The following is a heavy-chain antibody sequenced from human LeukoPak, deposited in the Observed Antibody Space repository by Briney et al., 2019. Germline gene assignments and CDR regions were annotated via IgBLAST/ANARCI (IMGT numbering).Heavy chain of an antibody. CDR1: GFTFSSYG. J-gene: IGHJ4*02. Sequence: GGSLRLSCAASGFTFSSYGMHWVRQAPGKGLEWVAFIRYDGSNKCYADSVKGRFTISRDNSKNTLYLQMNSLRAEDTAVYYCVNRGYCSSTSCYTPAHYWGQGTLVTVSS. D-gene: IGHD2-2*02. CDR2: IRYDGSNK. V-gene: IGHV3-30*02. CDR3: VNRGYCSSTSCYTPAHY.